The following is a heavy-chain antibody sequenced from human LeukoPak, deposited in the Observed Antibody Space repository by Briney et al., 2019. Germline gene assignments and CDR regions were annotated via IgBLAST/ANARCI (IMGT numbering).Heavy chain of an antibody. V-gene: IGHV4-4*07. CDR3: ARSPPLLRFLEWLGGRYFDY. CDR2: IYTSGST. D-gene: IGHD3-3*01. Sequence: SETLSLTCTVSGGSFSTYYWNWIRLPAGKGLEWIGRIYTSGSTNYNPSLRSRVTMSVDTSKNQFSLKLSSVTAADTAVYYCARSPPLLRFLEWLGGRYFDYWGQGTLVTVSS. CDR1: GGSFSTYY. J-gene: IGHJ4*02.